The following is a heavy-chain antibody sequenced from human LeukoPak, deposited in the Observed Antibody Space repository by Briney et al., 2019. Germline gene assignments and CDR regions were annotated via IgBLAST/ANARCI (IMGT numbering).Heavy chain of an antibody. D-gene: IGHD6-19*01. CDR1: GGSISSYY. V-gene: IGHV4-39*01. CDR2: IYYSGST. Sequence: PSETLSLTCTVSGGSISSYYWGWIRQPPGKGLEWIGSIYYSGSTYYNPSLKSRVTISVDTSKNQFSLKLSSVTAADTAVYYCARLGQWLVRGFDYWGQGTLVTVSS. CDR3: ARLGQWLVRGFDY. J-gene: IGHJ4*02.